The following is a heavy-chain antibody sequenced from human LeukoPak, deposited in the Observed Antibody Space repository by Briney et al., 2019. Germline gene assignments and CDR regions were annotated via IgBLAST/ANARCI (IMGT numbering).Heavy chain of an antibody. CDR1: GYTLTELS. CDR2: FDPEDGET. D-gene: IGHD3-22*01. CDR3: ARDYDSSGYYEFDY. Sequence: ASVKVSCKVSGYTLTELSMHWVRQAPGKGLEWMGGFDPEDGETIYAQKFQGRVTMTEDTSTDTAYMELSSLRSEDTAVYYCARDYDSSGYYEFDYWGQGTLVTVSS. V-gene: IGHV1-24*01. J-gene: IGHJ4*02.